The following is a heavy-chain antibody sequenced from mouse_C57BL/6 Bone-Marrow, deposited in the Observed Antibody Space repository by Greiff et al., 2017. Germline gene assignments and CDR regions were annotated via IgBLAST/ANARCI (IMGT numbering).Heavy chain of an antibody. J-gene: IGHJ1*03. CDR1: GFTFSDAW. Sequence: EVHLVESGGGLVQPGGSMKLSCAASGFTFSDAWMDWVRQSPEKGLEWVAEIRNKDNNHATYYAESVKGRFTISRDDSKRSVYLQMNSLRAEDTGIYYCLGLEWYFDVWGTGTTVTVAS. CDR3: LGLEWYFDV. CDR2: IRNKDNNHAT. V-gene: IGHV6-6*01.